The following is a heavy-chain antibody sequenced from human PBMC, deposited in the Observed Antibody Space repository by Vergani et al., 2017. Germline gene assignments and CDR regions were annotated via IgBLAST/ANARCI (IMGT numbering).Heavy chain of an antibody. Sequence: DVQLVESGGDLVQPGGSLRLSCAASGFTFSSYSMNWVRQAPGKGLEWVSGINWNGGSTGYADSVKGRFTISRDNAKNSLYLQMNSLRAEDTAVYYCARAGYYGSGSYYLMGYWGQGTLVTVSS. J-gene: IGHJ4*02. CDR3: ARAGYYGSGSYYLMGY. V-gene: IGHV3-20*04. CDR1: GFTFSSYS. CDR2: INWNGGST. D-gene: IGHD3-10*01.